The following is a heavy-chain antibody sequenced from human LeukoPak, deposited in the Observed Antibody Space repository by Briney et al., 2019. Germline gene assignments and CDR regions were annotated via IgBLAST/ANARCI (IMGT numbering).Heavy chain of an antibody. CDR3: ARAPAYSSSWFTDSWFDP. CDR1: GYTFTGYY. Sequence: ASVKVSCKASGYTFTGYYMHWVRQAPGQGLEWMGWINPNSGGTNYAQKFQGRVTMTRDTSISTAYMELSRLRSDDTAVYYCARAPAYSSSWFTDSWFDPWGQGTLVTVSS. J-gene: IGHJ5*02. CDR2: INPNSGGT. D-gene: IGHD6-13*01. V-gene: IGHV1-2*02.